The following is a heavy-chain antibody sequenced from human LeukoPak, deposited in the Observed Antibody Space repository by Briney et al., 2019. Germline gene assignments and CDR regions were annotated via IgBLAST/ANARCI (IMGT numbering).Heavy chain of an antibody. D-gene: IGHD5-24*01. V-gene: IGHV4-59*12. CDR1: GDSISEYY. J-gene: IGHJ5*02. Sequence: SETLSLTCTVSGDSISEYYWSWIRQPPGKGLEWIGEVYYSGSTHYNPSLKSRVTISVDTSKNQFSLRLRSVSAADTAVYYCAGELDGNGGWFDPWGQGTPVTVSS. CDR2: VYYSGST. CDR3: AGELDGNGGWFDP.